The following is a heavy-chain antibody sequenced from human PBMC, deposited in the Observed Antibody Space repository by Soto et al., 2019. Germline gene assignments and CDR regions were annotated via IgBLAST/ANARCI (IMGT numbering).Heavy chain of an antibody. V-gene: IGHV4-31*03. CDR1: GGSVSSGSYY. D-gene: IGHD3-10*01. Sequence: SETLSLTCTVSGGSVSSGSYYWSWIRQHPGKGLEWIGYIYYSGNTYYNPSLKSRVTISVDTSKNQFSLKLSSVTAADTAVYYCARSDMIRGVPFDYWGQGTLVTVSS. CDR2: IYYSGNT. CDR3: ARSDMIRGVPFDY. J-gene: IGHJ4*02.